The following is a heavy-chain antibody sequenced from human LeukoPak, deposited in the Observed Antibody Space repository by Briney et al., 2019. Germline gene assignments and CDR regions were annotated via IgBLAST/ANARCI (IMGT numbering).Heavy chain of an antibody. CDR3: ARDRGGHDYVWGSYRRPDAFDI. V-gene: IGHV3-21*01. CDR1: GFTFSSYS. Sequence: GGSLRLSCAASGFTFSSYSMNWVHQAPGKGLEWVSSISSSSSYIYYADSVKGRFTISRDNAKNSLYLQMNSLRAEDTAVYYCARDRGGHDYVWGSYRRPDAFDIWGQGTMVTVSS. J-gene: IGHJ3*02. D-gene: IGHD3-16*02. CDR2: ISSSSSYI.